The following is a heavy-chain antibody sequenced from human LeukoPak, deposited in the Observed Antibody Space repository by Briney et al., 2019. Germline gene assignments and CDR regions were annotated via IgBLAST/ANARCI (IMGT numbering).Heavy chain of an antibody. CDR3: ARDPYYYYDSSGYYHTQKYGMDV. CDR2: ISYDGSNK. D-gene: IGHD3-22*01. CDR1: GFTFSSYA. Sequence: PGGSLRLSCAASGFTFSSYAMHWVRQAPGKGLEWVAVISYDGSNKYYADSVKGRFTISRDNSKNTLYLQMNSLRAEDTAVYYCARDPYYYYDSSGYYHTQKYGMDVWGQGTTVTVSS. J-gene: IGHJ6*02. V-gene: IGHV3-30-3*01.